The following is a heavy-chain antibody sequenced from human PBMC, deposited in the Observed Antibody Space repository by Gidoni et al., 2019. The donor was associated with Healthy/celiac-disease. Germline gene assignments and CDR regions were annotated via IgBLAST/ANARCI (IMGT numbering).Heavy chain of an antibody. Sequence: EVQLVESGGGLVKPGGSLSLSCAASGFPFSSYSMNWVRQAPGKGLEWVSSISSSSSYIYYADSVKGRFTISRDNAKNSLYLQMNSLRAEDTAVYYCARESPSSGLLDYWGQGTLVTVSS. CDR3: ARESPSSGLLDY. CDR2: ISSSSSYI. J-gene: IGHJ4*02. D-gene: IGHD6-19*01. V-gene: IGHV3-21*01. CDR1: GFPFSSYS.